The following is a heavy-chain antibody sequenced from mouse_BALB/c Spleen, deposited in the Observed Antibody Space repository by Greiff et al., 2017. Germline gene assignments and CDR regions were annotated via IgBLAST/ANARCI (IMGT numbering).Heavy chain of an antibody. CDR1: GFTFSSYA. D-gene: IGHD2-1*01. J-gene: IGHJ4*01. Sequence: EVKLVESGGGLVKPGGSLKLSCAASGFTFSSYAMSWVRQTPEKRLEWVATISSGGSYTYYPDSVKGRFTISIDNAKNTLYLQMSSLRSEDTAMYYFARHFGNSGDYYAMDYWGQGTSVTVSS. V-gene: IGHV5-9-3*01. CDR2: ISSGGSYT. CDR3: ARHFGNSGDYYAMDY.